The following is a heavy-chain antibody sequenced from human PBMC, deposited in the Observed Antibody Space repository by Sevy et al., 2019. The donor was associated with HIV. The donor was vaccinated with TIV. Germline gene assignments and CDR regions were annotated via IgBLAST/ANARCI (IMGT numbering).Heavy chain of an antibody. V-gene: IGHV1-2*02. CDR1: GYIFTDHY. CDR2: IKPNSGGT. D-gene: IGHD2-2*01. CDR3: ARDLPKSRVPAVSTIIAGY. Sequence: ASVKVSCKASGYIFTDHYIHWVRQAPGQGLEWMGCIKPNSGGTNYAQKFQGRVTLTRDTSISTAYMGLSRLKSDDTAVYYCARDLPKSRVPAVSTIIAGYWGQGTLVTVSS. J-gene: IGHJ4*02.